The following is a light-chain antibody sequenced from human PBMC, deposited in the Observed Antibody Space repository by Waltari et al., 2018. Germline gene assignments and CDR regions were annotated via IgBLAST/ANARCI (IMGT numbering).Light chain of an antibody. CDR2: DAS. J-gene: IGKJ1*01. CDR1: QSVRRF. Sequence: EIVLTQSPGTLSLSPGERATLSCRASQSVRRFLAWYQQKPGQAPRRLIYDASSRATGIPDRFSGSGFGTDFSLTISRLEPEDFAVYYCQKYGSLPAPFVQGTKVEIK. CDR3: QKYGSLPAP. V-gene: IGKV3-20*01.